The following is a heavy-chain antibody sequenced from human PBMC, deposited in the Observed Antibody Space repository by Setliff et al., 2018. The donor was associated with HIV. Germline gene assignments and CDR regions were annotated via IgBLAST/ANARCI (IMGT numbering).Heavy chain of an antibody. Sequence: SVKVSCKSSGGTFINYAFCWVRQAPGKGLEWMGRIIPIFETTDYAQKFQGRVTIAADKSTSTAYMELRSLRSDDTAVYYCARDAWVEFLEWTFYGMDVWGQGTTVTRLL. CDR2: IIPIFETT. CDR1: GGTFINYA. D-gene: IGHD3-3*02. CDR3: ARDAWVEFLEWTFYGMDV. J-gene: IGHJ6*02. V-gene: IGHV1-69*06.